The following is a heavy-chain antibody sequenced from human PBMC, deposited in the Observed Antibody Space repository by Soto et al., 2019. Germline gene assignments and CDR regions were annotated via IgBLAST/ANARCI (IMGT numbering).Heavy chain of an antibody. CDR2: IDWDDDK. CDR1: GFSLSTSGMC. D-gene: IGHD2-2*01. V-gene: IGHV2-70*01. Sequence: SGHTLVNPTQTLTLTCTFSGFSLSTSGMCVSWIRQPPGKALEWLALIDWDDDKYYITSLKTRLTISKDTSKNQVVLTMTKMDPVDTATYYCARIRGGVVPAARYYYYYYGMDVWGQGTTVTVSS. J-gene: IGHJ6*02. CDR3: ARIRGGVVPAARYYYYYYGMDV.